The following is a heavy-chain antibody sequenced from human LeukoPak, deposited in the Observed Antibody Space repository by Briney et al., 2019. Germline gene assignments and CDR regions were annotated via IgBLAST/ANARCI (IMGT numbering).Heavy chain of an antibody. J-gene: IGHJ4*02. Sequence: GGSLRLSCAASGFTFSSYWMHWVRQAPGKGLVWVSRINSDGSSTSYADSVKGRFTISRDNAKNTLYLQMNSLRAEDTAVYYCARESYYDFWSGYYPLEYWGQGTLVTVSS. V-gene: IGHV3-74*01. CDR3: ARESYYDFWSGYYPLEY. CDR1: GFTFSSYW. CDR2: INSDGSST. D-gene: IGHD3-3*01.